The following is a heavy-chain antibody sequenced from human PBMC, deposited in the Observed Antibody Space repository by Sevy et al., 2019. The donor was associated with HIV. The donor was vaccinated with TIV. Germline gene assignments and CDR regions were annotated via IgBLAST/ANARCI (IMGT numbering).Heavy chain of an antibody. CDR2: IKSKTDGGTR. J-gene: IGHJ3*02. D-gene: IGHD3-10*01. V-gene: IGHV3-15*01. CDR3: TVRITMVRAHRAFDI. CDR1: GFTFSNAW. Sequence: GGSLRLSCAASGFTFSNAWMSWVRQAPGKVLEWVGRIKSKTDGGTRDYAAPVKGRFTISRDDSKITLYLQMKILKTEDTAVYYCTVRITMVRAHRAFDIWGQGTMVTVSS.